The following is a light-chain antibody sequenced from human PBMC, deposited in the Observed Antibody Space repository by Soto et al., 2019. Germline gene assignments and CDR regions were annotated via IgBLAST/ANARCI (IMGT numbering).Light chain of an antibody. CDR3: QQYANWPKP. CDR2: GAF. V-gene: IGKV3-15*01. J-gene: IGKJ1*01. CDR1: KQSSSSN. Sequence: EIVMTQSRATVSVSPGERATLSCRASKQSSSSNLAWYQQKSGQAPRLLIYGAFTRAAGVPARFSGSGSGTEFTLTISSLQSEDSAVYFCQQYANWPKPFGQGTKVDIK.